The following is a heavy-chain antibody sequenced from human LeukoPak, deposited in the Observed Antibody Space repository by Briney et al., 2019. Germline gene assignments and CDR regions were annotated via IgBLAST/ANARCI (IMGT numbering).Heavy chain of an antibody. CDR2: ISGSGGST. CDR1: GFTFSSYA. CDR3: ARDERPRYSTWFDP. Sequence: GGSLRLSRAASGFTFSSYAMSWVRQAPGKGLEWVSAISGSGGSTYYADSVKGRFTISRDNSKNTLYLQMNSLRAEDTAVYYCARDERPRYSTWFDPWGQGTLVTVSS. D-gene: IGHD2-21*01. J-gene: IGHJ5*02. V-gene: IGHV3-23*01.